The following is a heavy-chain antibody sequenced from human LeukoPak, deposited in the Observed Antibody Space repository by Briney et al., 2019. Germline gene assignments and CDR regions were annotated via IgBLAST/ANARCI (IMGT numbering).Heavy chain of an antibody. J-gene: IGHJ4*02. CDR3: AKDVYGDYGGLDY. Sequence: GESLRLSCAASGFTFGTYALSWVRQAPGKGLGWVSSIRGSDGSTYYADSVKGRFAISRGNSKNTLYLQMNSLRAEDTAVYYCAKDVYGDYGGLDYWGQGTLVTVSS. CDR1: GFTFGTYA. CDR2: IRGSDGST. V-gene: IGHV3-23*01. D-gene: IGHD4-17*01.